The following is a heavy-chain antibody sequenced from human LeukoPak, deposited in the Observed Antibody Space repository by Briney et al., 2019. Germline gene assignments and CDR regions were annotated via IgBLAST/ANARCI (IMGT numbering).Heavy chain of an antibody. CDR1: GGSISNYY. V-gene: IGHV4-4*07. D-gene: IGHD3-10*01. CDR3: ARQGSGSYYNIDY. CDR2: IYTSGGI. Sequence: PSETLSLTCTVSGGSISNYYWSWIRQPAGKGLEWIGRIYTSGGINYNPSLESRVTMSVDTSKNQFSLKLSSVTAADTAVYYCARQGSGSYYNIDYWGQGTLVTVSS. J-gene: IGHJ4*02.